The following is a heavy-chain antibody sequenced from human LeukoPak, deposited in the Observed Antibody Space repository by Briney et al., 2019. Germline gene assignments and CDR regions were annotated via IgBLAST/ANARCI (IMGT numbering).Heavy chain of an antibody. CDR3: ARGSSSWSDY. D-gene: IGHD6-13*01. J-gene: IGHJ4*02. CDR2: IYYSGST. V-gene: IGHV4-59*01. Sequence: PSEILSLTCTVSGGSISSYYWSWIRQPPGKGLEWIGYIYYSGSTKYNPSLKSRVTISVDTSKNQFSLKLSSVTAADTAVYYCARGSSSWSDYWGQGTLVTVSS. CDR1: GGSISSYY.